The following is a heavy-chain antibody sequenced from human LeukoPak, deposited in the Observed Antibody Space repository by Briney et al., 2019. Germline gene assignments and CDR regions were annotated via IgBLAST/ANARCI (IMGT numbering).Heavy chain of an antibody. CDR1: GFTFSSYA. CDR3: AKAEGPSLGYCSGGSCYYYYGMDV. V-gene: IGHV3-23*01. D-gene: IGHD2-15*01. Sequence: GGSLRLSCAASGFTFSSYAMSWVRQAPGKGLEWVSAISGSGGSTYYADSVKGRFTISRDNSKNTLYLQMNSLRAEDTAVYYCAKAEGPSLGYCSGGSCYYYYGMDVWGQGTTVTVSS. J-gene: IGHJ6*02. CDR2: ISGSGGST.